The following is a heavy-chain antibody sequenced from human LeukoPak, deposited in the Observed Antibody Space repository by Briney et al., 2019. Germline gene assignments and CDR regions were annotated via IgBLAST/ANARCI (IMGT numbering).Heavy chain of an antibody. V-gene: IGHV1-2*02. D-gene: IGHD3-22*01. Sequence: ASVHVTCRSSGYTFTCYYIHWVRQAPGQGLEWMGWINPNSCGTNYAQKFQGRVTMTRDTSISTAYMELSRLRSDDTAVYYCARPTYYYDSSGYLTDLNWFDPWGQGTLVTVSS. J-gene: IGHJ5*02. CDR1: GYTFTCYY. CDR3: ARPTYYYDSSGYLTDLNWFDP. CDR2: INPNSCGT.